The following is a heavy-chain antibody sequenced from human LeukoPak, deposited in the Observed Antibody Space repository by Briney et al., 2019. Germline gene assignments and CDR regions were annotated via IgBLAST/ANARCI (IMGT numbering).Heavy chain of an antibody. Sequence: GESLKISCKGSGYSFTSYWIGWVRQMPGKGLEWMGIIYPGDSDTRYSPPFQGQVTISADKSISTAYLQWSSLKASDTAMYYCARHTDFWSGFFDYWGQGTLVTVSS. CDR3: ARHTDFWSGFFDY. J-gene: IGHJ4*02. V-gene: IGHV5-51*01. CDR1: GYSFTSYW. CDR2: IYPGDSDT. D-gene: IGHD3-3*01.